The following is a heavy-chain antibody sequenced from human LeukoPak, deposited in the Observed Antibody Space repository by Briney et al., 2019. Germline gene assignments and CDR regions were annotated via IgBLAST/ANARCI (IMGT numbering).Heavy chain of an antibody. Sequence: ASVKVSCKASGYTFTSYYMHWVRQAPGQGLEWMGWINPNSGGTNYAQKFQGRVTMTRDTSISTAYMELSRLRSDDTAVYYCARDATGYYYYYMDVWGKGTTVTISS. CDR1: GYTFTSYY. CDR3: ARDATGYYYYYMDV. D-gene: IGHD4-17*01. CDR2: INPNSGGT. J-gene: IGHJ6*03. V-gene: IGHV1-2*02.